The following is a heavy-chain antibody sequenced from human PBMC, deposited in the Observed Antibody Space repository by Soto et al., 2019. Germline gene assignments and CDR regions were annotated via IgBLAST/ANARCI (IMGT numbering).Heavy chain of an antibody. CDR3: ARIERYSTYEYFDY. D-gene: IGHD5-12*01. J-gene: IGHJ4*02. Sequence: QVTLKESGPVLVKPTETLTLTCTVSGFSLSNVRMGVAWIRQPPGKALEWLAHIFSNDEESYTTSLRSRLTISRDTFTRQVVLTMTNMDPVDTVTYYCARIERYSTYEYFDYWGQGAPVTVSS. CDR2: IFSNDEE. V-gene: IGHV2-26*01. CDR1: GFSLSNVRMG.